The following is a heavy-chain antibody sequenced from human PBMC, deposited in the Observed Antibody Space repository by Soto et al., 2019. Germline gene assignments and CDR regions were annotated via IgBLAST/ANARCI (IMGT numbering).Heavy chain of an antibody. CDR1: GYTFTNYD. J-gene: IGHJ4*02. Sequence: QVQLVQSGAEVKKPGASVKVSCKASGYTFTNYDINWVRQATGQRLEWMGWMNPNSGNTGYAQKFQGRATVTRDTSISTAFMELSSLRSEDTAVYYCARRLAAAGVLPDYWGQGTLVTVSS. CDR2: MNPNSGNT. V-gene: IGHV1-8*01. CDR3: ARRLAAAGVLPDY. D-gene: IGHD6-25*01.